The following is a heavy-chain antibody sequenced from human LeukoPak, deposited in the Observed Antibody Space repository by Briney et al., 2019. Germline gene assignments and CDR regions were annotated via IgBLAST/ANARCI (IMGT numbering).Heavy chain of an antibody. Sequence: GGSLRLSCAASGFTFSSYAMTWVRQASGKGLEWVSSISVNGGTTYYADSVKGRFTISRDSSKNTLYLQMNSLRAEDTAVYYCVKGGGNVRRYFEYWGQGTLVTVSS. CDR3: VKGGGNVRRYFEY. CDR2: ISVNGGTT. V-gene: IGHV3-23*01. D-gene: IGHD4-23*01. CDR1: GFTFSSYA. J-gene: IGHJ4*02.